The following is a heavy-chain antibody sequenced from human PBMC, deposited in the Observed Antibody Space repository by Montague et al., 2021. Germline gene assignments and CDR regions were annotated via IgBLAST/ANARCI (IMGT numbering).Heavy chain of an antibody. V-gene: IGHV4-59*13. Sequence: SETLSLTCTVSGGSISNYFWNWIRQRPGKGLEWIGFISYSGRTNFNPSLKSRVTISLDTYKNQFSLNLSSVTASDTAVYYCARDTTTDGFDIWGQGTMVTVSS. CDR3: ARDTTTDGFDI. CDR2: ISYSGRT. CDR1: GGSISNYF. D-gene: IGHD1-1*01. J-gene: IGHJ3*02.